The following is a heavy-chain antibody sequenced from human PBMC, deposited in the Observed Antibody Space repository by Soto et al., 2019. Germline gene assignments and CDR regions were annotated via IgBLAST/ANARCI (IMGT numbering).Heavy chain of an antibody. CDR3: ARVVGQWLVR. CDR1: GYTFTSYD. CDR2: MNPKSGNT. J-gene: IGHJ4*02. V-gene: IGHV1-8*01. D-gene: IGHD6-19*01. Sequence: ASVKVSCKASGYTFTSYDINWVRQATGQGLGWMGWMNPKSGNTGYAQKFQGRVTMTRNTSISTAYMELSSLRSEDTAVYYCARVVGQWLVRWGQGTLVTVSS.